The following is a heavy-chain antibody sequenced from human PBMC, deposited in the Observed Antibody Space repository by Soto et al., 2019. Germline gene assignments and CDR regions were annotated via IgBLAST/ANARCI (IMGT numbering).Heavy chain of an antibody. CDR2: VSIGGST. V-gene: IGHV3-23*01. J-gene: IGHJ4*02. CDR3: AKRRGACGHFDY. D-gene: IGHD2-21*02. Sequence: DVQLLESGGGLVQPEGSLRLSCAASGFTFSSYAMGGVRQGPGKGVEWVAVVSIGGSTHYADSVRGRFTISRDNSKNTLSLQMNSLTAEDTAVYFRAKRRGACGHFDYWGQGALVTVSS. CDR1: GFTFSSYA.